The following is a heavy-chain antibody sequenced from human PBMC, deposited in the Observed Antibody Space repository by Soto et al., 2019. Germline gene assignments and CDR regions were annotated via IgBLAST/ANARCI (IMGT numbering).Heavy chain of an antibody. J-gene: IGHJ4*02. CDR1: GFTFSSCA. D-gene: IGHD6-19*01. V-gene: IGHV3-23*01. Sequence: EVQLLESGGGLVQPGGSLRLSCAASGFTFSSCAMNWVRQAPGKGLEWVSSISGTSGRTYYADSVEGRFTISRDNSKNTLYLQTDSLRAEDTAVYYCAKDEGSGWYYFDYWGQGTLVSVSS. CDR2: ISGTSGRT. CDR3: AKDEGSGWYYFDY.